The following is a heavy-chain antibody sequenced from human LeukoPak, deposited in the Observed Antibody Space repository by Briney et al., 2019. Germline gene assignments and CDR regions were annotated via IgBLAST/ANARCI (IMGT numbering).Heavy chain of an antibody. J-gene: IGHJ3*02. CDR3: ARLYGDLFDI. V-gene: IGHV4-59*08. CDR1: SGSISRYY. CDR2: IYYSGNT. Sequence: SETLSLTCTVSSGSISRYYWSWIRQPPAKGLELIGYIYYSGNTNYNPSLKSRVTISVDTSKNQFSLKLNSVTAADTAVYYCARLYGDLFDIWGQGTMVTVSS. D-gene: IGHD3-10*01.